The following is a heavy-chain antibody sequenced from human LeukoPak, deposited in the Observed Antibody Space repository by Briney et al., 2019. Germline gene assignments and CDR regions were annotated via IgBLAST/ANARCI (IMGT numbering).Heavy chain of an antibody. J-gene: IGHJ2*01. D-gene: IGHD6-19*01. V-gene: IGHV1-2*04. Sequence: ASVTVSCTASGYTFTGYYMHWVRQAPGQGLEWMGWINPNSGGTNYAQKFQGWVTMTRDTSISTAYMELSRLRSDDTAVYYCARGSSSSGPDWYFDLWGRGTLVTVSS. CDR3: ARGSSSSGPDWYFDL. CDR1: GYTFTGYY. CDR2: INPNSGGT.